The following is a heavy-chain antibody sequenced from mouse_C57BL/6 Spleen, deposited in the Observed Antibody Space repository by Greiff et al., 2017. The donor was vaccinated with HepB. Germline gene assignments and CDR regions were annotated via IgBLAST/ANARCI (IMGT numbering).Heavy chain of an antibody. V-gene: IGHV5-4*01. Sequence: EVHLVESGGGLVKPGGSLKLSCAASGFTFSSYAMSWVRQTPEKRLEWVATISDGGSYTYYPDNVKGRFTISRDNAKNNLYLQMSHLKSEDTAMYYCARENYGSSTWYFDVWGTGTTVTVSS. J-gene: IGHJ1*03. CDR1: GFTFSSYA. CDR2: ISDGGSYT. CDR3: ARENYGSSTWYFDV. D-gene: IGHD1-1*01.